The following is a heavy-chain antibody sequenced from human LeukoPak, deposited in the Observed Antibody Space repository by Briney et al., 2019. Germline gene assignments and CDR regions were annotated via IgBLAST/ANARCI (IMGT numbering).Heavy chain of an antibody. CDR3: AKSIAARRGFDY. Sequence: GGSLRLSCAASGFTFSSYAMSWVRQAPGKGLXXVSAISGSGGSTYHADSVKGRFTISRDNSKNTLYLQMNSLRAEDTAVYYCAKSIAARRGFDYWGQGTLVTVSS. V-gene: IGHV3-23*01. CDR2: ISGSGGST. D-gene: IGHD6-6*01. CDR1: GFTFSSYA. J-gene: IGHJ4*02.